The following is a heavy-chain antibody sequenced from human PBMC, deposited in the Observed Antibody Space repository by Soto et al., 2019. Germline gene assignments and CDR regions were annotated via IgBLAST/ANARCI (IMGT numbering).Heavy chain of an antibody. J-gene: IGHJ4*02. Sequence: EVHLVESGGGLVQPGGSLRLSCVASGITLSSYEMNWVRQAPGKGLEWVSYISGSGSPRYYADSVRGRFAISRDNTKNSMYLQMNSLRAGDTAVYYCASVTTGYCSGGSCPDYWGQGTLVTVSS. V-gene: IGHV3-48*03. CDR2: ISGSGSPR. D-gene: IGHD2-15*01. CDR1: GITLSSYE. CDR3: ASVTTGYCSGGSCPDY.